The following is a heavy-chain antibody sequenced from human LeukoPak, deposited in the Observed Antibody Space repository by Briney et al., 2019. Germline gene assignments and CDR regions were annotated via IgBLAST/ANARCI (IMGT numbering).Heavy chain of an antibody. V-gene: IGHV4-34*01. J-gene: IGHJ3*02. Sequence: PSETLSLTCAVYGGSFSGYYWSWIRQPPGKGLEWIGEINHSGSTNYNPSLKSRVTMSVDTSKSQFSLKLSSVTAADTAVYYCARRPSIAARPGAFDIWGPGTMVTVSS. CDR2: INHSGST. CDR1: GGSFSGYY. CDR3: ARRPSIAARPGAFDI. D-gene: IGHD6-6*01.